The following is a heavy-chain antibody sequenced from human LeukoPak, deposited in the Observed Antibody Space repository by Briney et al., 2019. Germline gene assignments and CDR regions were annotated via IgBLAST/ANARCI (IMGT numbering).Heavy chain of an antibody. D-gene: IGHD3-10*01. CDR2: INCYNEKT. J-gene: IGHJ4*02. CDR3: ARDQSEGSGFHDY. CDR1: GYTFTSYG. V-gene: IGHV1-18*01. Sequence: GASVKVSCKTSGYTFTSYGINWVRQAPGQGLEWMGWINCYNEKTKYAQKFQGRVTMTRDTSISTAYMELSRLRSDDTAVYYCARDQSEGSGFHDYWGQGTLVTVSS.